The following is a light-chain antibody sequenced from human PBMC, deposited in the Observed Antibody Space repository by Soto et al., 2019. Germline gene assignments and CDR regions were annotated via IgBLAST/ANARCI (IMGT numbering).Light chain of an antibody. CDR1: QDISNY. CDR3: QQYSHLIT. J-gene: IGKJ5*01. V-gene: IGKV1-33*01. Sequence: DIQMTQSPSSLSASVGDRVTITCQASQDISNYFNWYQQKLGKAPKLLIYDASNLETGVPSRFSGSGSGTYFTFTISSLQPEDIATYYCQQYSHLITFGQGTRLEIK. CDR2: DAS.